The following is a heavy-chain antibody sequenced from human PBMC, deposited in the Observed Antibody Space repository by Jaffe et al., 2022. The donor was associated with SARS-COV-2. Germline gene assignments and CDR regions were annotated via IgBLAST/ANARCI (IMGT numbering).Heavy chain of an antibody. CDR1: GGSFGDYY. CDR2: INHSGST. J-gene: IGHJ5*02. CDR3: ARMSWFDP. V-gene: IGHV4-34*01. Sequence: QVQLQQWGAGLLKPSETLSLTCALYGGSFGDYYWSWIRQPPGKGLEWIGEINHSGSTNYNPSLKSRVTISVDTSRNQFSLKVSSVTAADTAVYYCARMSWFDPWGQGTLVIVSS.